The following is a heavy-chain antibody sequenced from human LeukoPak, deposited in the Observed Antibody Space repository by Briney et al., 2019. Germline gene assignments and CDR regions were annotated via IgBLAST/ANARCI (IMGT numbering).Heavy chain of an antibody. Sequence: ASAKVSCKASGYTFTGYYMHWVRQAPGQGLEWMGWINPNSGGTNYAQKFQGRVTMTRDTSISTAYLELSRLRSDDTAVYYCGRSPGQVWWLAGGNWFDPWGQGTLVTVSS. CDR2: INPNSGGT. CDR1: GYTFTGYY. J-gene: IGHJ5*02. D-gene: IGHD6-19*01. CDR3: GRSPGQVWWLAGGNWFDP. V-gene: IGHV1-2*02.